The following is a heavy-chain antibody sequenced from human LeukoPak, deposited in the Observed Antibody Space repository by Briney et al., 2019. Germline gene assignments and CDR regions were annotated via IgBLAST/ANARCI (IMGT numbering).Heavy chain of an antibody. CDR2: MNPNSGNT. Sequence: ASVKVSCKASGYTFTRYDINWVRQATGQGLEWMGWMNPNSGNTGYAQKFQGRVTMTRNTSISTAYMELSSLRSEDTAVYYCARPNSVLRFLEWPKGGYYYYYMDVWGKRTTVTVSS. CDR1: GYTFTRYD. D-gene: IGHD3-3*01. J-gene: IGHJ6*03. CDR3: ARPNSVLRFLEWPKGGYYYYYMDV. V-gene: IGHV1-8*01.